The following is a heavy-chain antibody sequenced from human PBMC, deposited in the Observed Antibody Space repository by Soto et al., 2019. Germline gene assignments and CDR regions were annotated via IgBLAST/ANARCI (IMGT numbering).Heavy chain of an antibody. J-gene: IGHJ4*02. D-gene: IGHD6-19*01. CDR3: ATVNGYSSGWFDY. Sequence: EVQLLESGGGLVQPGGSLRLSCAASGFTFSSDAMSWVRQAPGKGLEWVSAISGSGGSTYYADSVKGRFTISRDNSKNTLYLQMNSLRAEDTAVYYCATVNGYSSGWFDYWGQGTLVTVSS. V-gene: IGHV3-23*01. CDR1: GFTFSSDA. CDR2: ISGSGGST.